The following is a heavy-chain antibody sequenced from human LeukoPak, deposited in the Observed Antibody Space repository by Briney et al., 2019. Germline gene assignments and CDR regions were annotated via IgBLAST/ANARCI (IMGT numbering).Heavy chain of an antibody. CDR3: ARAYDKYSSTD. CDR2: IYYSGST. J-gene: IGHJ4*02. D-gene: IGHD6-13*01. CDR1: GGSISSYY. Sequence: SETLSLTCTVSGGSISSYYWSWIRQPPGKGLEWIGYIYYSGSTNYNPSLKSRVTISVDTSKNQFSLKLSSVTAADTAVYYCARAYDKYSSTDWGQGPLVTVSS. V-gene: IGHV4-59*08.